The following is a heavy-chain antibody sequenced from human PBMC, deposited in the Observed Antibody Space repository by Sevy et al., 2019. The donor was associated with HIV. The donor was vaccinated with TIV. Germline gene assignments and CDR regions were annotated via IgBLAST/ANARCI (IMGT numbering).Heavy chain of an antibody. Sequence: GGSLRLSCPTSGFTFSHYGMHWVRQAPGKGLEWVTVISYDGSDKYYADSVKGRFTISRDDSKNTLYLQMDSLRSEDTAVYYCAKTRYSYHISSYYGGSFVPDYWGQGTLVTVSS. V-gene: IGHV3-30*18. D-gene: IGHD3-22*01. CDR3: AKTRYSYHISSYYGGSFVPDY. CDR2: ISYDGSDK. J-gene: IGHJ4*02. CDR1: GFTFSHYG.